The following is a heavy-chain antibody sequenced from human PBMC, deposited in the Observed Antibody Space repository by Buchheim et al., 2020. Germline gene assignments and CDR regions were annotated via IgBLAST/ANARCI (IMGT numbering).Heavy chain of an antibody. J-gene: IGHJ5*02. Sequence: QVQLQQWGAGLLKPSETLSLTCAVYGGSFSGYYWSWIRQPPGKGLEWIGEINHSGSTNYNPSLKRRVTISVDTSKNQFSLKLSSVTAADTAVYYCARGRQWLALGHWFDPWGQGTL. V-gene: IGHV4-34*01. CDR1: GGSFSGYY. CDR3: ARGRQWLALGHWFDP. D-gene: IGHD6-19*01. CDR2: INHSGST.